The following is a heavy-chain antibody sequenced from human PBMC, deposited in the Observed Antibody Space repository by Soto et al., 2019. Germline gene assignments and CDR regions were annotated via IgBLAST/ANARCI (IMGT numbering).Heavy chain of an antibody. CDR3: AKDLYSNYGDAFDI. Sequence: GGSLRLSCAASGFTFDDYAMHWVRQAPGKGLEWVSGISWNSDNIVYADSVKGRFTISRDNAKNSLYLQMNSLRAEDTALYYCAKDLYSNYGDAFDIWGQGTMVTVSS. D-gene: IGHD4-4*01. J-gene: IGHJ3*02. V-gene: IGHV3-9*01. CDR2: ISWNSDNI. CDR1: GFTFDDYA.